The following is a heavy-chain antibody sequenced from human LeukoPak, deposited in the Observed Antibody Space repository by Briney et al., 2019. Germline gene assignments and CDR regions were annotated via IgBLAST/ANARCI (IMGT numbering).Heavy chain of an antibody. CDR2: ITNSGTTI. V-gene: IGHV3-11*04. J-gene: IGHJ3*02. Sequence: GGSLRLSCAASGFTFTDYYMSWIRQAPGKGLEWVSYITNSGTTIYYADSVKGRFTISRDNAKNSLYLQMNSLRAEDTALYYCVFWTSYAFDIWGQGTMVTVSS. D-gene: IGHD3/OR15-3a*01. CDR3: VFWTSYAFDI. CDR1: GFTFTDYY.